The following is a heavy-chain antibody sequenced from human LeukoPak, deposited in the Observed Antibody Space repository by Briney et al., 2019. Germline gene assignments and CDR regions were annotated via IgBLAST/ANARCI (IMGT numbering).Heavy chain of an antibody. CDR1: GGSISSSSYY. CDR3: ARGPYSSGWYEARKYYFDY. Sequence: SETLSLTCTVSGGSISSSSYYWGWIRQPPGKGLEWIGSIYYSGSTYYNPSLKSRVTISVDTSKNQFSLKLSSVTAADTAVYYCARGPYSSGWYEARKYYFDYWGQGTLVTVSS. V-gene: IGHV4-39*01. D-gene: IGHD6-19*01. CDR2: IYYSGST. J-gene: IGHJ4*02.